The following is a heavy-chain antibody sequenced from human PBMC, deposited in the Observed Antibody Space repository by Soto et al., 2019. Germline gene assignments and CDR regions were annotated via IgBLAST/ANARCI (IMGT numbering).Heavy chain of an antibody. D-gene: IGHD6-19*01. J-gene: IGHJ5*02. CDR2: ISKDGMNK. V-gene: IGHV3-30*04. CDR1: GFSLSSYA. Sequence: QVRLVESGGGVVQPGRSLRLSCTASGFSLSSYAMYGFGKPPGKGLEWVAVISKDGMNKNYADSVKGRVTVSRDNANYSLDLQLNSLRGEDTAMYYCARDMYSSDYFVKWFEPWGQGTLVTVSS. CDR3: ARDMYSSDYFVKWFEP.